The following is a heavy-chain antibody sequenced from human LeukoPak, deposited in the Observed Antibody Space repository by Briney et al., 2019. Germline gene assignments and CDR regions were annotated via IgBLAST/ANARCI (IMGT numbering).Heavy chain of an antibody. Sequence: PSETLSLTCAVYGGSFSGYYWSWIRQPPGKGLEWIGEINHSGSTNYNPSLKSRVTISGDTSKNQFSLKLSSVTAADTAVYYCARGRGYCSSTSCYSGYYYYYMDVWGKGTTVTVSS. J-gene: IGHJ6*03. V-gene: IGHV4-34*01. CDR1: GGSFSGYY. D-gene: IGHD2-2*02. CDR2: INHSGST. CDR3: ARGRGYCSSTSCYSGYYYYYMDV.